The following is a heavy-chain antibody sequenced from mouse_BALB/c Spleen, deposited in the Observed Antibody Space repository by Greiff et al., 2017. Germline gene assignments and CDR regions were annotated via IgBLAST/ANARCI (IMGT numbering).Heavy chain of an antibody. CDR3: ARDDTMDY. CDR1: GYTFTSYW. J-gene: IGHJ4*01. Sequence: VQLQQPGAELVKPGASVKLSCKASGYTFTSYWMHWVKQRPGQGLEWIGEINPSNGRTNYNEKFKSKATLTVDKSSSTAYMQLSSLTSEDSAVYYCARDDTMDYWGQGTSVTVSS. CDR2: INPSNGRT. V-gene: IGHV1S81*02.